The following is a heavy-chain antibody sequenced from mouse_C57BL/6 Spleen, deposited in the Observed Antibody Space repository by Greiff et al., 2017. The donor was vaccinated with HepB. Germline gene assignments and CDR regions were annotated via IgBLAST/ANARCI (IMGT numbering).Heavy chain of an antibody. D-gene: IGHD4-1*01. Sequence: EVKLQESGPELVKPGASVKMSCKASGYTFTDYNMHWVKQSHGKSLEWIGYINPNNGGTSYNQKFKGKATLTVNKSSSTAYMELRSLTSEDSAVYYCARPANWESGFAYWGQGTLVTVSA. V-gene: IGHV1-22*01. CDR1: GYTFTDYN. CDR2: INPNNGGT. J-gene: IGHJ3*01. CDR3: ARPANWESGFAY.